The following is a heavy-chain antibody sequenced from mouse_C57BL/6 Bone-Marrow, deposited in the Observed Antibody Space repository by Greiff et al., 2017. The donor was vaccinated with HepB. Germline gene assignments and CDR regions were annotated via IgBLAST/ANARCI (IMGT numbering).Heavy chain of an antibody. D-gene: IGHD2-1*01. J-gene: IGHJ3*01. CDR3: AFYGNYAWFAY. CDR2: IYPRSGNT. CDR1: GYTFTSYG. Sequence: VKLVESGAELARPGASVKLSCKASGYTFTSYGISWVKQRTGQGLEWIGEIYPRSGNTYYNEKFKGKATLTADKSSSTAYMELRSLTSEDSAVYFCAFYGNYAWFAYWGQGTLVTVSA. V-gene: IGHV1-81*01.